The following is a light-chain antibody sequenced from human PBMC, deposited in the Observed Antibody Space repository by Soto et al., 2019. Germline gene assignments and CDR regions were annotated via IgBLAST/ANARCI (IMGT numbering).Light chain of an antibody. CDR1: SSDVGNYNL. CDR3: CSYAGSNTFV. Sequence: QSALTQPASVSGSPGQSITISCTGTSSDVGNYNLVSWYQQHPGKAPKLMIYEVSKRPSGVSSHFSGSKSGNTASLTISGLQAEDEADYYCCSYAGSNTFVFGTGTKVT. J-gene: IGLJ1*01. CDR2: EVS. V-gene: IGLV2-23*02.